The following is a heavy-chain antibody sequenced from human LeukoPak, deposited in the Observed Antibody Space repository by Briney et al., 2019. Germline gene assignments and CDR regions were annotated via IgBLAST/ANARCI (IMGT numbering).Heavy chain of an antibody. Sequence: PGGSLRLSCAASGFTFSSYAMHWVRQAPGKGLEYVSAISSNGGSTYYANSVKGRFTISRDNSKNTLYLQMNSLRAGDTAVYYCAREEEQRLSQGYFDYWGQGTLVTVSS. D-gene: IGHD6-25*01. V-gene: IGHV3-64*01. CDR1: GFTFSSYA. J-gene: IGHJ4*02. CDR2: ISSNGGST. CDR3: AREEEQRLSQGYFDY.